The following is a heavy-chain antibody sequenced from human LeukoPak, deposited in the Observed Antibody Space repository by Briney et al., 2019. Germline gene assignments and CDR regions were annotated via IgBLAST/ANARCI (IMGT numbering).Heavy chain of an antibody. CDR2: IYYSGTT. V-gene: IGHV4-61*08. Sequence: SETLSLTCAVSGGSISSGGYYWTWIRQPPGKGLDWIGYIYYSGTTNYNPSLNSRVTISVDTSKNQFSLKLSSVTAADTAVYYCARFGSLREPIHDYWGQGTLVTVSS. D-gene: IGHD3-16*01. CDR1: GGSISSGGYY. J-gene: IGHJ4*02. CDR3: ARFGSLREPIHDY.